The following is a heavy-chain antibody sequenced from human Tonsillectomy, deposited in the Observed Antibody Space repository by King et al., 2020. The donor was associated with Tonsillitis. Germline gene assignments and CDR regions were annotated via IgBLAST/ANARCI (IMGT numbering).Heavy chain of an antibody. CDR3: AIRLGELSLKY. J-gene: IGHJ4*02. Sequence: QLVQSGGELMKPGASVKVSCKASGYTFTGYILHWVRQAPGQGLEWIGWINPNNGDTNYAPNFQGRATMTRDTSLTTAYMELNSLTSDDTAVYYCAIRLGELSLKYWGQGTLVTVSS. CDR2: INPNNGDT. CDR1: GYTFTGYI. D-gene: IGHD3-16*02. V-gene: IGHV1-2*02.